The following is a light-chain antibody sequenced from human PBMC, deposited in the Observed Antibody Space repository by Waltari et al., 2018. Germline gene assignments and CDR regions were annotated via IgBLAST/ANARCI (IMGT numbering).Light chain of an antibody. CDR2: KSS. Sequence: DIQMTQSPSTLSASVGDRVTMTCRASQSIENWLAWYQQKPGQAPKVIIHKSSTSDSGVPSRVSGSGFGTEFTLTISSLQPDDFATYYCQQYHSDFLTFGGGTKVEIK. CDR1: QSIENW. V-gene: IGKV1-5*03. J-gene: IGKJ4*01. CDR3: QQYHSDFLT.